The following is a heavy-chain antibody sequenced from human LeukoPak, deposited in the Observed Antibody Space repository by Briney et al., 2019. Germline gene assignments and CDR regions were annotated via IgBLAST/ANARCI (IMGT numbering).Heavy chain of an antibody. CDR3: ARGSTYYYGSGSYFNRPEAPFDY. V-gene: IGHV3-21*01. J-gene: IGHJ4*02. D-gene: IGHD3-10*01. CDR2: ISSSSSYI. Sequence: GGSLRLSCAASGFTFCSYSMNWVRQAPGKGPEWVSSISSSSSYIYYADSVKGRFTISRDNAKNSLYLQMNSLRAEDTAVYYCARGSTYYYGSGSYFNRPEAPFDYWGQGTLVTVSS. CDR1: GFTFCSYS.